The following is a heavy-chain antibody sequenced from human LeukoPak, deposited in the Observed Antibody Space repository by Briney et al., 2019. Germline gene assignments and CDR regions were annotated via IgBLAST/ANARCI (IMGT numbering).Heavy chain of an antibody. CDR2: IYYSGST. V-gene: IGHV4-59*08. Sequence: SETLSLTCTVTGGSISSYYWSWIRQPPGKGLEWIGYIYYSGSTSYNPSLKGRVTISVDTSKNQFSLKLTSVTAADTAVYYCAIHGVYNWNDYAFDVWGQGTMVTVSS. CDR3: AIHGVYNWNDYAFDV. J-gene: IGHJ3*01. D-gene: IGHD1-1*01. CDR1: GGSISSYY.